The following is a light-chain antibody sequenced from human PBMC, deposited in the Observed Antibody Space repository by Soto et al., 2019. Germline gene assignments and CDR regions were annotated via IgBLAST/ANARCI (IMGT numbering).Light chain of an antibody. V-gene: IGKV3-20*01. CDR1: QWVXITK. J-gene: IGKJ1*01. Sequence: MVLTQSPGTLSLSPGDRATLSCRATQWVXITKLAWYGQKPGQPPGLLXVGASSKATGSPDRLSGSGSATDFTLAISRLEPKDFAVYYCQQYGSSTCTFGQGTKVDI. CDR2: GAS. CDR3: QQYGSSTCT.